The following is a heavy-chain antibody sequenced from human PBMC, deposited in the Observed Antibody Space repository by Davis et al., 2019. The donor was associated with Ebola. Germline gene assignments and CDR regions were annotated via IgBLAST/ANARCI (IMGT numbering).Heavy chain of an antibody. CDR1: GYTITRYA. D-gene: IGHD4-17*01. J-gene: IGHJ5*02. CDR3: ARDKFKHDYGDYDGWFDP. CDR2: IDAGNGNT. Sequence: AASVQVSCKASGYTITRYAMQWVRQAPGQGLEWMGWIDAGNGNTKYSQKFQGRVTITRDRSANTGYMELSGLRSEDTAVYYCARDKFKHDYGDYDGWFDPWGQGTLVTVSS. V-gene: IGHV1-3*01.